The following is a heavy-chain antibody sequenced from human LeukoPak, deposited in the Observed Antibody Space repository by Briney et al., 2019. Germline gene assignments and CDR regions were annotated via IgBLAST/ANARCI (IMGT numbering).Heavy chain of an antibody. CDR2: TRNEANSYTT. V-gene: IGHV3-72*01. Sequence: GGYLRRYCAASGFTFSDHYMDWVRQAPGKGLEWVGRTRNEANSYTTEYAASVKGRFTISRDDSKNSLYLQMNSLKTEDTAVYYCARNKGYSSSWTPFDYWGQGTLVTVSS. D-gene: IGHD6-13*01. CDR1: GFTFSDHY. CDR3: ARNKGYSSSWTPFDY. J-gene: IGHJ4*02.